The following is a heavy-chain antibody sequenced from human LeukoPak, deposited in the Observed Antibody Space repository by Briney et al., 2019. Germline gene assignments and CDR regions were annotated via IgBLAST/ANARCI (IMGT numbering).Heavy chain of an antibody. D-gene: IGHD3-22*01. CDR1: GFTFSSYG. J-gene: IGHJ4*02. Sequence: PGGSLRLSCAASGFTFSSYGMHWVRQAPGKGLEWVAVISYDGSNKYYADSVKGRFTISRDNSKNTLYLQMNSLRAEDTAVYYCARDPAYYYDSSGYYDNWGQGTLVTVSS. V-gene: IGHV3-30*03. CDR2: ISYDGSNK. CDR3: ARDPAYYYDSSGYYDN.